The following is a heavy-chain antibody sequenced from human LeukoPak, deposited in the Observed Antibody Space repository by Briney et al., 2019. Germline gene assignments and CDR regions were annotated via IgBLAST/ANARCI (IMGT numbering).Heavy chain of an antibody. Sequence: ASVKVSCKASGYTFTGYYMHWVRRAPGQGLEWMGWINPNSGDTKTAQEFQGRVTLTRDTSISTGYMELTSLRGDDTALYYCARVGQPTDFVVVPAARSDLGMFDYWGQGSLVTVSS. CDR1: GYTFTGYY. J-gene: IGHJ4*02. D-gene: IGHD2-2*01. CDR2: INPNSGDT. CDR3: ARVGQPTDFVVVPAARSDLGMFDY. V-gene: IGHV1-2*02.